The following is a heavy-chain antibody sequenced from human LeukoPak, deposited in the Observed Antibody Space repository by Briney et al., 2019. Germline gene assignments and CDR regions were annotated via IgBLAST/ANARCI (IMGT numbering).Heavy chain of an antibody. D-gene: IGHD4-23*01. Sequence: SETLSLTCTVSGGSISSAPYYWAWIRQPPGKGLEWIGSFYYSGNTFYNPSLKTRVTISVDTSKTQFSLKLNSVTAADTAVYYCARGMPPLGNTYAYWGHGTLVTVSS. CDR1: GGSISSAPYY. CDR3: ARGMPPLGNTYAY. J-gene: IGHJ4*01. V-gene: IGHV4-39*01. CDR2: FYYSGNT.